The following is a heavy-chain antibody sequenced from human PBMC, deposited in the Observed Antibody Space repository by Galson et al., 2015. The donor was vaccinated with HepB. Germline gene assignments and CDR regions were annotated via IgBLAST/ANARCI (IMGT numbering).Heavy chain of an antibody. Sequence: SLRLSCAASGFTFSSYGMHWVRQAPGKGLEWVAVIWYDGSNKYYADSVKGRFTISRDNSKNTLYLQMNSLRAEDTAVYYCARDRYCSGGSCYSLDYYYGMDVWGQGTTVTVSS. CDR3: ARDRYCSGGSCYSLDYYYGMDV. D-gene: IGHD2-15*01. J-gene: IGHJ6*02. CDR1: GFTFSSYG. CDR2: IWYDGSNK. V-gene: IGHV3-33*01.